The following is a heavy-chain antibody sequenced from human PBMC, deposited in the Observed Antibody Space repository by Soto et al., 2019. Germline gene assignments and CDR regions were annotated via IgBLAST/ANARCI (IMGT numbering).Heavy chain of an antibody. D-gene: IGHD3-10*01. CDR1: GFTFSSYA. J-gene: IGHJ5*02. CDR3: AKASEGSGSYRRNWFDP. V-gene: IGHV3-23*01. CDR2: ISGSGGST. Sequence: EVQLLESGGGLVQPGGSLRLSCAASGFTFSSYAMSWVRQAPGKGLEWVSAISGSGGSTYYADSVKGRFTISRDNSKNTLYLQMNSLRADDTAVYYCAKASEGSGSYRRNWFDPWGQGTLVTVSS.